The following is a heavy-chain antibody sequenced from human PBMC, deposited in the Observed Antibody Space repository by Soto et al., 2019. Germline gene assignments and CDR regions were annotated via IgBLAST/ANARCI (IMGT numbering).Heavy chain of an antibody. D-gene: IGHD6-13*01. CDR3: AVEVADSSGCMDV. CDR2: ISAYNGNT. V-gene: IGHV1-18*01. J-gene: IGHJ6*02. Sequence: ASVNVSCKASGYTFTRYGISWVRQAPRQGSEGMGWISAYNGNTNYAQQLQGRVTMTTDKPTSTAYMELRSLRSDDTAVYYCAVEVADSSGCMDVWGQGTTVTVSS. CDR1: GYTFTRYG.